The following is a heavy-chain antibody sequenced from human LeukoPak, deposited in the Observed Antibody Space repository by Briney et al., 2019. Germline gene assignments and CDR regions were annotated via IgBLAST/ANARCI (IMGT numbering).Heavy chain of an antibody. D-gene: IGHD2-21*02. Sequence: ASVKVSCKASGYTFTSYDINWVRQATGQGLEWMGWMNPNSGNTGYAQKFQGRVTITRNTSISTAYMELSSLRSEDTAVYYCARDEGACGGDCYQFGLDYWGQGTLVTVSS. V-gene: IGHV1-8*03. CDR3: ARDEGACGGDCYQFGLDY. CDR1: GYTFTSYD. J-gene: IGHJ4*02. CDR2: MNPNSGNT.